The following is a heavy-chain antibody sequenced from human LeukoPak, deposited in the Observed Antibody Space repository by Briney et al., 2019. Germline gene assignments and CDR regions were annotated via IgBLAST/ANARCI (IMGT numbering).Heavy chain of an antibody. Sequence: GGSLRLSCAASGFTFSSYSMNWVRQAPGKGLEWVSYISSSSSTIYYADSVKGRFTISRDNAKNSLYLQMNSLRAEDTAVYYCASEYYYDSSGLDYWGQGTLVTVSS. CDR2: ISSSSSTI. J-gene: IGHJ4*02. CDR1: GFTFSSYS. D-gene: IGHD3-22*01. CDR3: ASEYYYDSSGLDY. V-gene: IGHV3-48*04.